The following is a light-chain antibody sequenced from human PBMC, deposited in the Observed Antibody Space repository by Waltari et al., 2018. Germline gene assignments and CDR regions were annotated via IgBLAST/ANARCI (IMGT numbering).Light chain of an antibody. CDR1: SSDVGGYTY. CDR3: SSYAGSNFVV. Sequence: QSALAQPPSASGSPGQSVTISCTATSSDVGGYTYVSWYQQHPGKAPKLMMYEVSTRPSGVPDRFSGSKSGITASLTVSGLQAEDEAAYYCSSYAGSNFVVFGGGTKVTVL. V-gene: IGLV2-8*01. J-gene: IGLJ2*01. CDR2: EVS.